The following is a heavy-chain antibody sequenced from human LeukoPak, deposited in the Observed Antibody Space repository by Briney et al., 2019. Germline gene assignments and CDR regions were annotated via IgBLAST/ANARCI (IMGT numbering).Heavy chain of an antibody. J-gene: IGHJ4*02. D-gene: IGHD2-8*01. V-gene: IGHV4-30-2*01. CDR1: GDSISSSTCN. Sequence: SETLSLTCKVSGDSISSSTCNWSWIRQPPGKGLEWIGYISQSGNSYFTPSLKSRATISVDRSKSHFSLTLISVTAADTAVYYCARMVSWGPEGHFDYWGQGTLVTVSS. CDR2: ISQSGNS. CDR3: ARMVSWGPEGHFDY.